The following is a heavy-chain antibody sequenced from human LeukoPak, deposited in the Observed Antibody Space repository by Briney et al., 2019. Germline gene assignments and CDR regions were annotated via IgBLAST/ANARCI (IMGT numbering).Heavy chain of an antibody. CDR2: INPSGGST. D-gene: IGHD6-13*01. V-gene: IGHV1-46*01. J-gene: IGHJ4*02. Sequence: ASVKVSCKASGYTFTSYYMHWVRQAPGQGLEWMGIINPSGGSTSYAQKFQGRVTMTKDTSTSTAYMELRSLRSDDTAVYYCARDSSSWDQIDYWGQGTLVTVSS. CDR1: GYTFTSYY. CDR3: ARDSSSWDQIDY.